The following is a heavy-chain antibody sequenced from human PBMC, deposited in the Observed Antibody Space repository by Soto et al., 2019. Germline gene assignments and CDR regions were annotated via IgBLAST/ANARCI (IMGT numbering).Heavy chain of an antibody. CDR2: IYYSGST. D-gene: IGHD5-18*01. V-gene: IGHV4-39*01. CDR1: GGSISSSSYY. Sequence: KPSETLSLTCTVSGGSISSSSYYWGWIRQPPGKGLEWIGSIYYSGSTYYNPSLKSRVTISVDTSKNQFSLKLSSVTAADTAVYYCARSDDALWSQRYYFDYWGQGTLVTVSS. J-gene: IGHJ4*02. CDR3: ARSDDALWSQRYYFDY.